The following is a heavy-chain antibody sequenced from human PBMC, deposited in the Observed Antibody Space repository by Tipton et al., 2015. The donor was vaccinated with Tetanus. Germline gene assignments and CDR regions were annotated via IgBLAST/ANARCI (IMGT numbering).Heavy chain of an antibody. Sequence: VQLVQSGPEVKKPGSSVKVSCEASGGTFGSYAVNWVRQAPGQGLEWMGGIIPFSDTIEYSKKYQGRITITADRSSSPAYMELSSLRSEDTAVYFCGRGLKFYFDGGPCDFWGPGTVVTVSS. CDR1: GGTFGSYA. J-gene: IGHJ4*02. CDR3: GRGLKFYFDGGPCDF. V-gene: IGHV1-69*06. CDR2: IIPFSDTI. D-gene: IGHD3-9*01.